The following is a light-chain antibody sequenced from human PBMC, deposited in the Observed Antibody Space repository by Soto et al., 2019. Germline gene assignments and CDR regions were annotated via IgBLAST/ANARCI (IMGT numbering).Light chain of an antibody. CDR3: QQYSSYSLT. J-gene: IGKJ4*01. V-gene: IGKV1-5*03. Sequence: DIQMTQSPSTLSASVGDRVSITCRASESFSTWLAWYQQKPGKAPKLLIYKASSLESGVPSRFSGSGSGTEFTLTISSLQPDDFATYYYQQYSSYSLTFGGGTKVQIK. CDR2: KAS. CDR1: ESFSTW.